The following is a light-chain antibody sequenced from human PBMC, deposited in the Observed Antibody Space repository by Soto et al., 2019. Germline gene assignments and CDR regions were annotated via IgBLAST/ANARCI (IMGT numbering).Light chain of an antibody. CDR2: EVS. Sequence: QSALTQAAAVSGSPGQSITISCTGSSSEVGGYNYVSWYQQHPGKAPKLIIYEVSNRPSGVSNRFSGSKSGNTASLTISGLQAEDEAEYYCSSYTTNSTPYVFGTGTKLTVL. CDR3: SSYTTNSTPYV. CDR1: SSEVGGYNY. V-gene: IGLV2-14*01. J-gene: IGLJ1*01.